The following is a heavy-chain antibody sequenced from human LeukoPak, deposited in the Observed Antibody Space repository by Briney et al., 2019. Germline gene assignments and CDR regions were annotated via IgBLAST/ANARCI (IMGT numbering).Heavy chain of an antibody. CDR3: ARSNYYGSGSYYDGYYYYGMDV. J-gene: IGHJ6*02. CDR2: IDPSDSYT. Sequence: GESLKISCKGSGYSFTSYWISWVRQMPGKGLEWMGRIDPSDSYTNYSPSFQGHVTISADKSISTAYLQWSSLKASDTAMYYCARSNYYGSGSYYDGYYYYGMDVWGQGTTVTVPS. V-gene: IGHV5-10-1*01. D-gene: IGHD3-10*01. CDR1: GYSFTSYW.